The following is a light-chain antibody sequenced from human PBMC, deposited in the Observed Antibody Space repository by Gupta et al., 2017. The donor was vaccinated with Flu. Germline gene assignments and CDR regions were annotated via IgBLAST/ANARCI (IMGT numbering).Light chain of an antibody. Sequence: VVDRVTITCRASQGISSYIAWYQQKPGKAPKLLIYAASTMKSGVPSRFSGSGTGTKFTHTISSLQPEDFATYYCQHLNSSPFTFGPGTKVDIK. CDR1: QGISSY. V-gene: IGKV1-9*01. CDR3: QHLNSSPFT. CDR2: AAS. J-gene: IGKJ3*01.